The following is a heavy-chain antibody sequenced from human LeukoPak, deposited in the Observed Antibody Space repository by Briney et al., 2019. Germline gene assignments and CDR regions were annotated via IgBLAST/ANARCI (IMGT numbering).Heavy chain of an antibody. V-gene: IGHV3-11*04. CDR3: ARDMGYSGSWPGYFDY. D-gene: IGHD1-26*01. Sequence: GGSLRLSCAASGFTVSSNYMSWVRQAPGKGLEWVSYIDTSGSTIYYADSVKGRFTISRDNAKNSLYLQMKSLRAEDTTVYYCARDMGYSGSWPGYFDYWGQGVLVTVSS. J-gene: IGHJ4*02. CDR1: GFTVSSNY. CDR2: IDTSGSTI.